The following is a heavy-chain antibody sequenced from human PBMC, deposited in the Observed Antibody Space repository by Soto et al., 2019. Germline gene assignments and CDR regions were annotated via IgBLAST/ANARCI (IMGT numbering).Heavy chain of an antibody. V-gene: IGHV1-69*01. J-gene: IGHJ6*02. Sequence: QVQLVQSGAEVKKPGSSVKVSCKTSGGTFSSYGVSWVRQAPRQGLEWMGGIIPIFGTTNYAQKFQGRVTISADESTTTAYMEMRSLRSEDTAVYYCARDTKREAKSPYGMDVWGQGTTVTVSS. D-gene: IGHD1-1*01. CDR1: GGTFSSYG. CDR2: IIPIFGTT. CDR3: ARDTKREAKSPYGMDV.